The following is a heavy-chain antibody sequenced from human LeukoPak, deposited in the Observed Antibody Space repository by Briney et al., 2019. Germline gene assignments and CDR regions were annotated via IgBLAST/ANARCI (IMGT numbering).Heavy chain of an antibody. Sequence: PGGSLRLSCAASGFIFDDYAMHWVRQAPGKGLEWVSLISGDGDSTYYADSVKGRFTISRDNSKNSLYQQMNSLRTDDTALYYCAKDGRYFDWLSPPNWGQGTLVTVSS. D-gene: IGHD3-9*01. CDR2: ISGDGDST. CDR3: AKDGRYFDWLSPPN. J-gene: IGHJ4*02. CDR1: GFIFDDYA. V-gene: IGHV3-43*02.